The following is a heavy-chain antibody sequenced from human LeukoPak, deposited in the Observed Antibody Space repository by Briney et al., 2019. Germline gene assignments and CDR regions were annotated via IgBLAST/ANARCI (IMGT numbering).Heavy chain of an antibody. Sequence: PGGSLRLSCAASGFTFSSYSMNWVRQAPGKGLEWLSYITDSSRTIYYADSVKGRFTISRDNAKNSLYLQMNSLRDEDTAVYFCARGGSYYTNWGQGTLVTVSS. CDR3: ARGGSYYTN. CDR1: GFTFSSYS. CDR2: ITDSSRTI. D-gene: IGHD3-10*01. V-gene: IGHV3-48*02. J-gene: IGHJ4*02.